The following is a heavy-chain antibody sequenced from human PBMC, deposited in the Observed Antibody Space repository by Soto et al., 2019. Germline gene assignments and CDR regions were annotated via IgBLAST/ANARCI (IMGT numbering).Heavy chain of an antibody. CDR1: GGTFSSYA. CDR2: IIPIFGTA. Sequence: QVQLVQSGAEVKKPGSSVKVSCKASGGTFSSYAISWVRQAPGQGLEWMGGIIPIFGTANYAQKIQGRVTITADESTSTAYMELSSLSSEDTAVYYCARDQGEYCSSTSCPSSYYYYGMDVWGQGTTVTVSS. V-gene: IGHV1-69*01. CDR3: ARDQGEYCSSTSCPSSYYYYGMDV. J-gene: IGHJ6*02. D-gene: IGHD2-2*01.